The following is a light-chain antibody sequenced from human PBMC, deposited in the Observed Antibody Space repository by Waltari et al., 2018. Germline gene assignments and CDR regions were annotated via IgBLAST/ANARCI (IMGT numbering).Light chain of an antibody. V-gene: IGKV3-15*01. Sequence: EIVMTQSPATLSVSPGERATLSCRASQSVSSNLAWYQQKPGQAPRLLIYGASTRATGSPARFSGSGSGKEFTLTISILQSEDFAVYYCQQYNNWPPGDTFGQGTKLEIK. J-gene: IGKJ2*01. CDR3: QQYNNWPPGDT. CDR1: QSVSSN. CDR2: GAS.